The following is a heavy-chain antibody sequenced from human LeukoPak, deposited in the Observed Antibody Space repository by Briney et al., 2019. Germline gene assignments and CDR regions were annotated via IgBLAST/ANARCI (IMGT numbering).Heavy chain of an antibody. CDR1: GATVNEYY. Sequence: PSETLSLICTAYGATVNEYYWSWIRQPPGRGLEWIAHIYNGGITIFNPSLKTRVSISIDTSENQLSLKLTSMTAADTAVYYCAQTTGWPGFDYWGQGILVTVSS. V-gene: IGHV4-4*08. CDR3: AQTTGWPGFDY. D-gene: IGHD6-19*01. CDR2: IYNGGIT. J-gene: IGHJ4*02.